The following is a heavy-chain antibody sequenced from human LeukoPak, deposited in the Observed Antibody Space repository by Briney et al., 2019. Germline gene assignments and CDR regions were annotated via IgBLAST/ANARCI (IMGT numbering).Heavy chain of an antibody. CDR2: ISGSGGST. CDR1: GFTFSSYA. V-gene: IGHV3-23*01. Sequence: GGSLRLSCAASGFTFSSYAMSWVRQAPGKGLEWVSAISGSGGSTYYADSVKGRFTISRDNSKNTLYLQMNSLRAEDTAVYYCAKDRDVGSSWYGAPYYYYYGMDVWGQGTTVTVSS. J-gene: IGHJ6*02. CDR3: AKDRDVGSSWYGAPYYYYYGMDV. D-gene: IGHD6-13*01.